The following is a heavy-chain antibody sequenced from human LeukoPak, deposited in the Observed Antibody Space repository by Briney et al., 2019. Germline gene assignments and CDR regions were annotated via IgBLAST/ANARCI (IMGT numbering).Heavy chain of an antibody. Sequence: GGSLRLSCAASGFTFSSYWMHWVRQAPGKGLEWVSTISSSGANTYYADSVKGRFTISRDNSKNTLYLQMNSLRAEDTAVYYCAKGGEYQLPGDYWGQGTLVTVSS. J-gene: IGHJ4*02. CDR3: AKGGEYQLPGDY. CDR2: ISSSGANT. D-gene: IGHD2-2*01. CDR1: GFTFSSYW. V-gene: IGHV3-23*01.